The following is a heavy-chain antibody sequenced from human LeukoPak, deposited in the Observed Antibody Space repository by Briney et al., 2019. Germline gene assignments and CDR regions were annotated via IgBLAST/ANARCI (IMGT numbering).Heavy chain of an antibody. V-gene: IGHV1-18*01. J-gene: IGHJ4*02. CDR2: ISAYNGNT. CDR3: ARGPLCTNGVCSDY. D-gene: IGHD2-8*01. CDR1: GYTFTSYG. Sequence: ASVKVSCKASGYTFTSYGISWVRQAPGQGLEWMGWISAYNGNTNYAQKFQGRVTITRNTSISTAYMELSSLRSEDTAVYYCARGPLCTNGVCSDYWGQGTLVTVSS.